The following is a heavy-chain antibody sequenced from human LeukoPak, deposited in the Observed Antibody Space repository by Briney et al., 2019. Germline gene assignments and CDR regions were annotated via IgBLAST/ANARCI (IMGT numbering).Heavy chain of an antibody. V-gene: IGHV3-74*01. CDR3: APVGGYGDDGYFGY. CDR2: INSDGSST. D-gene: IGHD4-17*01. J-gene: IGHJ4*02. Sequence: GGSLRLSCAASGFTFSSCWMHWVRQAPGKGLVWVSRINSDGSSTSYADSVKGRFTISRDNAKNTLYLQMNSLRAEDTAVYYCAPVGGYGDDGYFGYWGQGTLVTVSS. CDR1: GFTFSSCW.